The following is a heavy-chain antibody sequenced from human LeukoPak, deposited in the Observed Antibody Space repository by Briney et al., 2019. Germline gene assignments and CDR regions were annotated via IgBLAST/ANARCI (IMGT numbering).Heavy chain of an antibody. V-gene: IGHV1-2*02. CDR2: INPNTGGT. Sequence: ASVKVSCKASGYTFTGYYMHWVRQAPGQGLEWMGWINPNTGGTRYAQKFQGRVTMTRDTSITTAYMELSRLRSDDTAVYYCARVFEGAGGSSWGQGTMVTVSS. CDR3: ARVFEGAGGSS. J-gene: IGHJ3*01. CDR1: GYTFTGYY. D-gene: IGHD2-15*01.